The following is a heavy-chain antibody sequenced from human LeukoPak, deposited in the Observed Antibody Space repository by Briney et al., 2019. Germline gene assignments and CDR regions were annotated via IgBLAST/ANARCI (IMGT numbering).Heavy chain of an antibody. D-gene: IGHD2-21*02. Sequence: ASVKVSCKASGSTFTHYHINWVRQASGQGLEWMTWINPDTGDKGYARKFQDRVTITTDTSISTAYMELSSLSSEDTAVYFCARTTSMTASGYDYWGQGTLVTVSS. J-gene: IGHJ4*02. V-gene: IGHV1-8*03. CDR3: ARTTSMTASGYDY. CDR2: INPDTGDK. CDR1: GSTFTHYH.